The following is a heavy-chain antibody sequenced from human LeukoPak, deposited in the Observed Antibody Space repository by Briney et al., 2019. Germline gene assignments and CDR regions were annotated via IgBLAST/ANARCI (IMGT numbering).Heavy chain of an antibody. CDR1: GFTFSSYA. CDR2: ISSSGSTI. V-gene: IGHV3-48*03. D-gene: IGHD4-17*01. CDR3: ARDYGDYVGYFDY. Sequence: GGSLRLSCAASGFTFSSYAMSWVRQAPGKGLEWVSYISSSGSTIYYADSVKGRFTISRDNAKNSLYLQMNSLRAEDTAVYYCARDYGDYVGYFDYWGQGTLVTVSS. J-gene: IGHJ4*02.